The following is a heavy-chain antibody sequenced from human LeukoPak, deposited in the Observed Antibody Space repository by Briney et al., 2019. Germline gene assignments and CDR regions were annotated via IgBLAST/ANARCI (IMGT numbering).Heavy chain of an antibody. CDR3: ARDRGYQLLTGWFDP. CDR1: GFTFSDYY. J-gene: IGHJ5*02. V-gene: IGHV3-11*01. Sequence: GGSLRLSCAASGFTFSDYYMSWIRQAPGKGLEWVSYISSSGSTIYYADSVKGRFTISRDNAKNSLYPQMNSLRAEDTAVYYCARDRGYQLLTGWFDPWGQGTLVTVSS. D-gene: IGHD2-2*01. CDR2: ISSSGSTI.